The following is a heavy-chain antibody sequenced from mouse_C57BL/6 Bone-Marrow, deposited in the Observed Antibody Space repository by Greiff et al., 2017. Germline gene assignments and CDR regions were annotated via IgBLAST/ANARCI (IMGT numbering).Heavy chain of an antibody. CDR3: ARPVVAHWYFDV. D-gene: IGHD1-1*01. J-gene: IGHJ1*03. V-gene: IGHV1-26*01. CDR1: GYTFTDYY. Sequence: VQLQQSGPELVKPGASVKISCKASGYTFTDYYMNWVKQSHGKSLEWIGDINPNNGGTSYNQKFKGKATLTVDKSSSTAYMELRSLTSEDSAVYYCARPVVAHWYFDVWGTGTTVTVSS. CDR2: INPNNGGT.